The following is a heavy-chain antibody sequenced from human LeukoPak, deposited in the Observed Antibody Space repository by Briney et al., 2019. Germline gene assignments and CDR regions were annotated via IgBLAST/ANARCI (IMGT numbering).Heavy chain of an antibody. CDR2: INPNSGGT. CDR1: GYTFTGYY. D-gene: IGHD3-22*01. Sequence: ASVKVSCKASGYTFTGYYMHWVRQAPGQGLEWMGRINPNSGGTNYAQKFQGRVTMTRDTSISTAYMELSRLRSDDTAVYYCARADYYDSSGKLDWGQEPWSPSPQ. V-gene: IGHV1-2*06. CDR3: ARADYYDSSGKLD. J-gene: IGHJ4*01.